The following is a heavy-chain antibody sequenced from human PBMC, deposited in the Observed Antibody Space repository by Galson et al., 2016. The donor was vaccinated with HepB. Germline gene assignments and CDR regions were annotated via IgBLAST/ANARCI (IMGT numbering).Heavy chain of an antibody. V-gene: IGHV3-23*01. J-gene: IGHJ4*02. CDR1: GFAFVNYA. CDR3: AKVGRFGSGSFLKPFDS. D-gene: IGHD3-10*01. Sequence: SLRLSCAASGFAFVNYAMNWVRQAPGKGLEWVSGISESGVTTYYATSVRGRSTISRDNSSNTLFLQMNSLGVEDTAVYYCAKVGRFGSGSFLKPFDSWSQGILVTVSS. CDR2: ISESGVTT.